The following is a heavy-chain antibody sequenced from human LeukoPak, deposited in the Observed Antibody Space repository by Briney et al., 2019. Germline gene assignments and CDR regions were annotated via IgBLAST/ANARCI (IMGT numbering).Heavy chain of an antibody. CDR3: ARVDCSGGSCYSGFDY. CDR1: GYFISSGYY. D-gene: IGHD2-15*01. V-gene: IGHV4-38-2*02. J-gene: IGHJ4*02. Sequence: SETLSLTCTVSGYFISSGYYWGCVRQPPGKRLEWIGNVHHSGNTYYNPSLKSRVAISVDTSKNQCSLKLSSVTAADPAMYFCARVDCSGGSCYSGFDYWGQGTLVTVSS. CDR2: VHHSGNT.